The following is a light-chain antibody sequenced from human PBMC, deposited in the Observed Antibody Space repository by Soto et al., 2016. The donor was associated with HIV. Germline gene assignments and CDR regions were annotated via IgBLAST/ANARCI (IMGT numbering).Light chain of an antibody. CDR1: QTISKY. J-gene: IGKJ2*01. CDR2: AAS. CDR3: QQYTSYPVT. Sequence: DIQMTQSPSSLSASVGDRVTITCRASQTISKYLNWYQWKPGKAPKLLIYAASSLQSGVPSRFSGSGSGTDFTLTISSLQPDDFATYYCQQYTSYPVTFGQGTKLEIK. V-gene: IGKV1-39*01.